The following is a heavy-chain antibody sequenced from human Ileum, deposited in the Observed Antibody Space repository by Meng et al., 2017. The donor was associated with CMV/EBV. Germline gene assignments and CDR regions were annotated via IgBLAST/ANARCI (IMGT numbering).Heavy chain of an antibody. D-gene: IGHD3-22*01. CDR3: ARDRIVVVTHANYGMDV. J-gene: IGHJ6*02. CDR1: AYISTSYG. Sequence: AASMVISKASAYISTSYGISWLGQAPGQGLEWLGVINPSGGSTSYAQKFQGRVTITRDTSTSTVYLELISLRSEDTAVYYCARDRIVVVTHANYGMDVWGQGTTVTVSS. V-gene: IGHV1-46*01. CDR2: INPSGGST.